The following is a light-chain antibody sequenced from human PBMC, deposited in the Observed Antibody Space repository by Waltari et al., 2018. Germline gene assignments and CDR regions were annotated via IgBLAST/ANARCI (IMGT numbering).Light chain of an antibody. CDR3: NSRDSSGNHLV. CDR2: GKN. V-gene: IGLV3-19*01. CDR1: SLRSYY. Sequence: SSELTQDPAVSVALGQTVRITCQGDSLRSYYASWDQQKPGQAPVLVIYGKNNRPPGIPDRCSGCSSGNEASLTITGAQAEDEADYYCNSRDSSGNHLVFGGGTKLTVL. J-gene: IGLJ2*01.